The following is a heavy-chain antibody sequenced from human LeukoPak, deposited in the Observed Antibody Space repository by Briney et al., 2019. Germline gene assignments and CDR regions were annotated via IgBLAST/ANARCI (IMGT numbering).Heavy chain of an antibody. D-gene: IGHD6-13*01. V-gene: IGHV3-7*01. Sequence: GGSLRLSCAASGFSISGFWMSWVRQAPGRGPEWLANIKQDGSETFYVDSVKGRFTISRDNAKNSLYLQMNSLRAEDTAVYYCARDGYSSSWYRVYYYYMDVWGKGTTVTVSS. J-gene: IGHJ6*03. CDR3: ARDGYSSSWYRVYYYYMDV. CDR1: GFSISGFW. CDR2: IKQDGSET.